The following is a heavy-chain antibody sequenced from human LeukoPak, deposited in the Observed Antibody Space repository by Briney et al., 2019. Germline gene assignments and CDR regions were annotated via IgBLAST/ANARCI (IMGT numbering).Heavy chain of an antibody. CDR3: ARSISGYNYYAFDI. CDR2: MYYTGGT. Sequence: SETLSLTCTVSGGSISSNSYYWGWIRQAPGKGLEWIGIMYYTGGTYYSPSLKNRLTISLNTSKKQFSLHLRSVTGADTAVYFCARSISGYNYYAFDIWGQGTMVTVSS. J-gene: IGHJ3*02. CDR1: GGSISSNSYY. V-gene: IGHV4-39*07. D-gene: IGHD3-22*01.